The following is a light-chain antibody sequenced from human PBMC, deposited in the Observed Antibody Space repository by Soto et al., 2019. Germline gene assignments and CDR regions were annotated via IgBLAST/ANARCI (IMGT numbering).Light chain of an antibody. Sequence: DIVMTQSPDSLAVSLGERATINCTSSQSVLFSSNSKSQLAWYQQKPGQPPKLLIYWASTRESGVPDRFSGSGSGTDFTLTISSLQAEDVAVYYCHQYHLTPLTFGGGTKVDSK. CDR3: HQYHLTPLT. CDR2: WAS. V-gene: IGKV4-1*01. J-gene: IGKJ4*01. CDR1: QSVLFSSNSKSQ.